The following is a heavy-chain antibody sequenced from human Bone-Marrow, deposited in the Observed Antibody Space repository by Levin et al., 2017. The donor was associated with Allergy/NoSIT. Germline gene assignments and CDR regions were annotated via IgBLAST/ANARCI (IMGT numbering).Heavy chain of an antibody. V-gene: IGHV7-4-1*02. Sequence: ASVKVSCKTSGYTFRANAINWVRQAPGQGLEWMGWINTNGGNPMYAPGFTGRFVFSLDTSVSTAYLHISSLKAEDTAVYYCARSFEFQLDHWGQGTLVTVSS. D-gene: IGHD3-9*01. CDR2: INTNGGNP. CDR1: GYTFRANA. J-gene: IGHJ4*02. CDR3: ARSFEFQLDH.